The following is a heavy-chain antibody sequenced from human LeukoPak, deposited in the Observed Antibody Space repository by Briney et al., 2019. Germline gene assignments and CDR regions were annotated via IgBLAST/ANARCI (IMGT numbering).Heavy chain of an antibody. CDR3: AGELRNWFDP. CDR2: IYYSGST. V-gene: IGHV4-39*07. D-gene: IGHD4-17*01. CDR1: GGSISSSSYY. Sequence: SETLSLTCTVSGGSISSSSYYWGWIRQPPGKGLEWIGSIYYSGSTYYNPSLKSRVTISVDTSKNQFSLKLSSVTAADTAVYYCAGELRNWFDPWGQGTLVTVSS. J-gene: IGHJ5*02.